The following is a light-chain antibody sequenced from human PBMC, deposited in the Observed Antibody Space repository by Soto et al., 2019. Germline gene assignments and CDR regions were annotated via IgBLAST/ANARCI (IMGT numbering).Light chain of an antibody. CDR1: QSISSS. CDR2: DAS. Sequence: EIVLTQSPATLSLSPGERATLSCRVSQSISSSLAWYQQKPGQAPRLLIYDASSRATGFPARFSGSGSGTDFTLTIGSLEPEDFAVYYCQQRSEWPRTFGQGTKV. CDR3: QQRSEWPRT. J-gene: IGKJ1*01. V-gene: IGKV3-11*01.